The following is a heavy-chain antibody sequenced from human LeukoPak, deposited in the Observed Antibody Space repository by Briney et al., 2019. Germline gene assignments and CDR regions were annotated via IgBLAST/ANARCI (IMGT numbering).Heavy chain of an antibody. CDR2: TYYSGST. D-gene: IGHD1/OR15-1a*01. Sequence: SETLSLTCTVSGGSISSYYWSWIRQPPGKGLEWIGYTYYSGSTNYNPSLKSRVTISVDTSKNQFSLNLSSVTAADTAVYYCARQFGRNIDYWGQGTLVTVSS. V-gene: IGHV4-59*08. CDR1: GGSISSYY. CDR3: ARQFGRNIDY. J-gene: IGHJ4*02.